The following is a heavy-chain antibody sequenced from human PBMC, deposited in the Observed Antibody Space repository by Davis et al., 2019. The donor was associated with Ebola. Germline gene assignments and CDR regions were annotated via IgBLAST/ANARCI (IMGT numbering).Heavy chain of an antibody. Sequence: SETLSLTCAVYGGSFSGYYWSWIRQPPGKGLEWIGEINHSGSTNYNPSLKSRVTISVGTSKNQFSLKLSSVTAADTAVYYCAREAYYYGMDVWGQGTTVTVSS. J-gene: IGHJ6*02. V-gene: IGHV4-34*01. CDR1: GGSFSGYY. CDR2: INHSGST. CDR3: AREAYYYGMDV.